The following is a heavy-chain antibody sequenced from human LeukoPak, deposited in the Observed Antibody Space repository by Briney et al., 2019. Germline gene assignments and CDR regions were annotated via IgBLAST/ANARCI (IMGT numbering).Heavy chain of an antibody. J-gene: IGHJ6*03. CDR2: IRYDGSNK. D-gene: IGHD6-6*01. V-gene: IGHV3-30*02. Sequence: GGSLRLSCAASGFTFSSYGMHWVRQAPGKGLEWVAFIRYDGSNKYYADSVKGRFTISRDNSKNTLYLQMNSLRAEDTAVYYCAKDRGSSSYYYYYYYMDVWGNGTTVTVSS. CDR3: AKDRGSSSYYYYYYYMDV. CDR1: GFTFSSYG.